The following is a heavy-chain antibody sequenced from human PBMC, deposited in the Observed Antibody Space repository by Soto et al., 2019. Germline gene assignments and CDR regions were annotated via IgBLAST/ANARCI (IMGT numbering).Heavy chain of an antibody. CDR1: GFTVSSNY. J-gene: IGHJ6*02. CDR3: ARSSAGYYYYYGMDV. D-gene: IGHD6-13*01. V-gene: IGHV3-53*01. Sequence: PGGSLRLSCAASGFTVSSNYMSWVRQAPGKGLEWVSVIYSGGSTYYADSVKGRFTISRDNSKNTLYLQMNSLRAEDTAMYYCARSSAGYYYYYGMDVWGQGTTVTVSS. CDR2: IYSGGST.